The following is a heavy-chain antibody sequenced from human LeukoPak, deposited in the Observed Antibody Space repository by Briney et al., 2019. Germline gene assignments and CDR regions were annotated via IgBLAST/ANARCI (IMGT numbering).Heavy chain of an antibody. CDR3: ARGGFGRGYSYGYDYYYYGMDV. D-gene: IGHD5-18*01. Sequence: SETLSLTCAVYGGSFSGYYWSWIRQPAGKGLEWIGRIYTSGSTNYNPSLKSRVTMSVDTSKNQFSLKLSSVTAADTAVYYCARGGFGRGYSYGYDYYYYGMDVWGQGTTVTVSS. CDR1: GGSFSGYY. CDR2: IYTSGST. V-gene: IGHV4-59*10. J-gene: IGHJ6*02.